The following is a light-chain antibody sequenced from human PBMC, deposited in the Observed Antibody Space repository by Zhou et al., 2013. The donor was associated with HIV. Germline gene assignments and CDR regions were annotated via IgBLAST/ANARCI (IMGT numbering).Light chain of an antibody. Sequence: EIVLTQSPGTLSLSPGERATLSCRASHTISANYLAWYQQKPGQAPRLLIYDTSNRAAGIPDRFSGSGSGTDFTLTIDSLEPEDFAVYYCQQRNTEPTFGGGTKVEIK. V-gene: IGKV3D-20*02. CDR1: HTISANY. CDR3: QQRNTEPT. CDR2: DTS. J-gene: IGKJ4*01.